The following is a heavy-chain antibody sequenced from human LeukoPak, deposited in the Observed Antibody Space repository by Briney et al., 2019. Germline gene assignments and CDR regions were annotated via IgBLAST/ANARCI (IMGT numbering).Heavy chain of an antibody. D-gene: IGHD5-24*01. Sequence: GGSLRLSCAASGFSFSTYRMNWVRQAPGKGLEWVSTVSTSGGDTYYADSVKGLFTISRDNSRNTLYLQMNSLRVEDTAVYYCAFSGYTSVYWGQGTLVTVSS. CDR1: GFSFSTYR. V-gene: IGHV3-23*01. J-gene: IGHJ4*02. CDR2: VSTSGGDT. CDR3: AFSGYTSVY.